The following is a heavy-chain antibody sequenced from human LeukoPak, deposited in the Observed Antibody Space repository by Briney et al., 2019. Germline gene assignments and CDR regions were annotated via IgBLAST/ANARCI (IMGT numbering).Heavy chain of an antibody. CDR3: AKDVNVLRFLEWLSPLYYYYYMDV. CDR2: ISGDGGST. Sequence: HPRGSLRLSCAASGFTFDDYAMHWVRQAPGKGLEWVSLISGDGGSTYYADSVKGRFTISRDNSKNSLYLQMNSLRTEDTALYYCAKDVNVLRFLEWLSPLYYYYYMDVWGKGTTVTVSS. D-gene: IGHD3-3*01. V-gene: IGHV3-43*02. CDR1: GFTFDDYA. J-gene: IGHJ6*03.